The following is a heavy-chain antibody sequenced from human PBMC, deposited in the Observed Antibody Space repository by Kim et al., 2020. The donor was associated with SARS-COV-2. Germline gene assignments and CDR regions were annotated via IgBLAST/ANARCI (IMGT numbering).Heavy chain of an antibody. D-gene: IGHD6-6*01. CDR3: ARDESIDLPEIRGFDH. J-gene: IGHJ4*01. V-gene: IGHV3-74*01. CDR2: LNRDGSKT. Sequence: GGSLRLSCAASGFTFSSYWMHWVRQAPGKGLVWVASLNRDGSKTYYAGSVRGRFTISRDNAKKTLYLQMNSLRVEDTAVYYCARDESIDLPEIRGFDHWG. CDR1: GFTFSSYW.